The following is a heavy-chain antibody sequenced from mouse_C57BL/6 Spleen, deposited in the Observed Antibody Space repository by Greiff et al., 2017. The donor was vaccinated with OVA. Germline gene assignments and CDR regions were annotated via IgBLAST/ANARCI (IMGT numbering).Heavy chain of an antibody. CDR1: GYTFTDSY. D-gene: IGHD2-4*01. J-gene: IGHJ3*01. CDR3: ASDDYEKAWFAY. Sequence: VQLQQSGPVLVKPGASVKMSCKASGYTFTDSYMNWVKQSHGKSLEWIGVINPYNGGTSYNQKFKGKATLTVDKSSSTAYMELNSLTSEDSAVYYCASDDYEKAWFAYWGQGTLVTVSA. CDR2: INPYNGGT. V-gene: IGHV1-19*01.